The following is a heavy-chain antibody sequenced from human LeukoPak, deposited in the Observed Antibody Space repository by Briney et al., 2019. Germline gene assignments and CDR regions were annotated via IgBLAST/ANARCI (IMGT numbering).Heavy chain of an antibody. V-gene: IGHV1-8*01. J-gene: IGHJ5*02. CDR2: MNPNSGNT. D-gene: IGHD6-13*01. Sequence: ASVKVSCKASGYTFTSYDINWVRQATGQGLEWMGWMNPNSGNTGYVQKFQGRVTMTRNTSISTAYMELSSLRSEDTAVYYCARLRQQPVNWFDPWGQGTLVTVSS. CDR3: ARLRQQPVNWFDP. CDR1: GYTFTSYD.